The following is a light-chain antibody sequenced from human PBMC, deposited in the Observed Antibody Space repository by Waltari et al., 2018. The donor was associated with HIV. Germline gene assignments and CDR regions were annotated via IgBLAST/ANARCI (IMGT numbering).Light chain of an antibody. CDR2: DVN. Sequence: QSALTQPRSVSGSPGQTVTVSCTGTSSDVGGYNHVSWYQPRQGKGTKLMIYDVNKRPAGVPYRCAGSRSGKTASPTISGRQAEDEADYYCSSYAGNYTLVFGGGTKLTVL. CDR1: SSDVGGYNH. CDR3: SSYAGNYTLV. V-gene: IGLV2-11*01. J-gene: IGLJ2*01.